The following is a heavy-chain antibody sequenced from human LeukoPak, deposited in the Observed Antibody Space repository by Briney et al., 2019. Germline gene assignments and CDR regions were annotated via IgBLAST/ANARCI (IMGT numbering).Heavy chain of an antibody. CDR2: INHGGST. CDR3: ARGPTIRRGWFDP. D-gene: IGHD1-26*01. Sequence: SETLSLTCAVYGGSFSGYYWSWIRQPPGKGLEWIGEINHGGSTNYNPSLKSRVTISVDTSKNQFSLKLSSVTAADTAVYYCARGPTIRRGWFDPWGQGTLVTVSS. J-gene: IGHJ5*02. V-gene: IGHV4-34*01. CDR1: GGSFSGYY.